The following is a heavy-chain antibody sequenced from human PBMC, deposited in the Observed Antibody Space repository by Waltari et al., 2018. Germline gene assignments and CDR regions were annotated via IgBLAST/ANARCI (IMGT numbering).Heavy chain of an antibody. CDR1: CVSTTSSLFY. CDR3: ARIYGSGSPIPSVDY. Sequence: QVQLQESGPGLVTPSETLSLTCPVSCVSTTSSLFYWAWIRPPPGRGLEWIGTISHSGSAYYTPSLKSRLTMPVDTSKNHFSLRLTSMTAADTAVYYCARIYGSGSPIPSVDYWGQGTLVTVSS. D-gene: IGHD3-10*01. CDR2: ISHSGSA. J-gene: IGHJ4*02. V-gene: IGHV4-39*01.